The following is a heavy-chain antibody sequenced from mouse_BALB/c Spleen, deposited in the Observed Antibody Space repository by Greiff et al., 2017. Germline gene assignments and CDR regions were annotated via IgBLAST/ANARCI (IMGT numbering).Heavy chain of an antibody. Sequence: EVKLVESGGGLVQPGGSRKLSCAASGFTFSSFGMHWVRQAPEKGLEWVAYISSGSSTIYYADTVKGRFTISRDNPKNTLFLQMTSLRSEDTAMYYCARALYGNLYYAMDYWGQGTSVTVSS. J-gene: IGHJ4*01. CDR1: GFTFSSFG. CDR2: ISSGSSTI. CDR3: ARALYGNLYYAMDY. D-gene: IGHD2-1*01. V-gene: IGHV5-17*02.